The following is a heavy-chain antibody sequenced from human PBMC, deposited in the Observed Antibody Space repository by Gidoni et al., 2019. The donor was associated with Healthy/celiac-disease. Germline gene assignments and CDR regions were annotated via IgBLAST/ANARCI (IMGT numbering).Heavy chain of an antibody. CDR1: GGSISNYS. Sequence: QVQLQESGLGVVKPSETLCLTCPVAGGSISNYSGSWIRQPPGTGLEWIGYSYYSGSTNSNPSLKGRVTISVVTSKNPFSLKLSSVTAADTAVYYCARGVKDYDDSSGYYGTFDYWGQGTLVTVSS. D-gene: IGHD3-22*01. J-gene: IGHJ4*02. CDR3: ARGVKDYDDSSGYYGTFDY. V-gene: IGHV4-59*01. CDR2: SYYSGST.